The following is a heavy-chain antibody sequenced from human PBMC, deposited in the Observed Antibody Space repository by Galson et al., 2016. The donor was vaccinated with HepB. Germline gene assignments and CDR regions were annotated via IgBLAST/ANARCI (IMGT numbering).Heavy chain of an antibody. V-gene: IGHV1-2*02. Sequence: SVKVSCKASGYTFTGFYMHWVRQAPGQGLEWMGWINPNSGGTHSAQKFQGRVSLTRDTSISTAYMELSRLRSDDTAVYYCAREYLSGTETEVFQHWGQGTLVTVSS. D-gene: IGHD6-13*01. J-gene: IGHJ1*01. CDR2: INPNSGGT. CDR3: AREYLSGTETEVFQH. CDR1: GYTFTGFY.